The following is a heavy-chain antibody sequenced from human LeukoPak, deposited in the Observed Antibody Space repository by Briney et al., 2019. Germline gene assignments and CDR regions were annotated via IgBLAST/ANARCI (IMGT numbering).Heavy chain of an antibody. CDR3: ARERTVVTPGRWRASGGAFDI. Sequence: GGSLRLSCAASGFTFDDYGMRWVRQAPGKGLEWVSGINWNGGSTDYADSAKGRFTISRDNAKNSLYLQMNSLRAEDTALYYCARERTVVTPGRWRASGGAFDIWGQGTMVTVSS. CDR1: GFTFDDYG. D-gene: IGHD4-23*01. V-gene: IGHV3-20*04. J-gene: IGHJ3*02. CDR2: INWNGGST.